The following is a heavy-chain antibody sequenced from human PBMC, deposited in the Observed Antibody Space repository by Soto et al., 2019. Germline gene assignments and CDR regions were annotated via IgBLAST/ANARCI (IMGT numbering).Heavy chain of an antibody. V-gene: IGHV3-7*03. CDR1: GFMFANYW. CDR3: ARVRATDYEIDY. D-gene: IGHD4-17*01. Sequence: EVELVESGGGLVQPGGSLRLSCAASGFMFANYWMTWVRHAPGKGREWVANIHRDGSEKYYVDSVKGRFTISRDNADNSLFLHMNSLRADDTAIYYCARVRATDYEIDYWGQGALVTVSS. J-gene: IGHJ4*02. CDR2: IHRDGSEK.